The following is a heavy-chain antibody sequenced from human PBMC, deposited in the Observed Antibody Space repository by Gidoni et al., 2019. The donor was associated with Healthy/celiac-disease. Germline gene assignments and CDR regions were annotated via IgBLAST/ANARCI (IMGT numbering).Heavy chain of an antibody. Sequence: EVQLVESGGGLVQPGGSLRLSCAASGFPFSSYAMRWVRQAPGKGLEWVSAIRGSGGSTYYADSVKGRFTISRDNSKDTLYLQMNSLRAEDTAVYYCAKDNHRGVAGSAFDIWGQGTMVTVSS. CDR2: IRGSGGST. CDR3: AKDNHRGVAGSAFDI. V-gene: IGHV3-23*04. D-gene: IGHD6-19*01. J-gene: IGHJ3*02. CDR1: GFPFSSYA.